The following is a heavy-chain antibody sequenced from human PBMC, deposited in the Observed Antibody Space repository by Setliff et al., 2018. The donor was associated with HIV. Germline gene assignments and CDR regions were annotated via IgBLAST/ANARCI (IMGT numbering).Heavy chain of an antibody. V-gene: IGHV3-15*01. D-gene: IGHD7-27*01. J-gene: IGHJ6*02. Sequence: GGSLRLSCAGSGFNFKNAWMSWVRQAPGKGLEWVGRIKSRVDGETTAYAAPLKGRFTISRDDSENTLYLQMNSLKSEDTAVYYCILLGMHGALNIWGQGTTVTVSS. CDR2: IKSRVDGETT. CDR1: GFNFKNAW. CDR3: ILLGMHGALNI.